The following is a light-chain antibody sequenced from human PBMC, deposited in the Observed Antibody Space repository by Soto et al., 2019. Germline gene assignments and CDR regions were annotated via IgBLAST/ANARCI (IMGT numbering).Light chain of an antibody. CDR3: QQSYSTPLT. Sequence: DIQMTQSPSSLSASVGDRVTITCRASETITYYLNWYQQKPGKAPKLLIYGASSLQSGVPSRFSGRGSGTYFTLTITSLQLDDFATYYCQQSYSTPLTFGGGTKVEI. J-gene: IGKJ4*01. CDR2: GAS. CDR1: ETITYY. V-gene: IGKV1-39*01.